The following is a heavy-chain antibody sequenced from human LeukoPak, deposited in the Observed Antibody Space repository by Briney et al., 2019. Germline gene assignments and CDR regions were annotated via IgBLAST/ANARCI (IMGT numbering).Heavy chain of an antibody. CDR1: GFTFRSYW. D-gene: IGHD3-10*01. V-gene: IGHV3-74*01. CDR3: ARDPSFYYYFDY. J-gene: IGHJ4*02. CDR2: INSDGSST. Sequence: GGSLRLSCAASGFTFRSYWMHWVRQTPGKGLVWVSRINSDGSSTNYAVSVKGRFTISRDNAKNTLYLQVNSLRAEDSAVYYCARDPSFYYYFDYWGQGTLVTVSS.